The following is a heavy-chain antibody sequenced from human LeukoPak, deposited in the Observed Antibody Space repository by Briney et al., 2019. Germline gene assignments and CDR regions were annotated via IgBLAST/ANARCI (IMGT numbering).Heavy chain of an antibody. CDR2: INPKRGGT. V-gene: IGHV1-2*02. CDR3: ARDWDY. Sequence: GASVKVSCKASGYTFTGYYMHWVRQAPGQGLEWMGWINPKRGGTNYAQKFQGRVTMTRDTSISTAYMELNALRSDDTAVYYCARDWDYWGQGTLVTVPS. J-gene: IGHJ4*02. CDR1: GYTFTGYY.